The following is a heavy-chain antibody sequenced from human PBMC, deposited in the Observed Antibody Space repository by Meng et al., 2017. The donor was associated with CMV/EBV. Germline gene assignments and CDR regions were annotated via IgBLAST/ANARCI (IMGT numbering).Heavy chain of an antibody. D-gene: IGHD2-2*01. CDR2: ISSSGSTV. Sequence: GESLKISCAASGFTFSDYEMNWVRQAPGKGLEWISYISSSGSTVYYADSVKGQFTISRDNAKNSLYLQMNSLRGEDTAVYHCARVRGCSSTRCYVELDYWGQGTLVTVSS. V-gene: IGHV3-48*03. J-gene: IGHJ4*02. CDR3: ARVRGCSSTRCYVELDY. CDR1: GFTFSDYE.